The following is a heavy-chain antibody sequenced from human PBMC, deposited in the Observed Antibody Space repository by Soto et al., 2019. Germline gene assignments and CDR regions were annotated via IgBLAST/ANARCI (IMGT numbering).Heavy chain of an antibody. CDR3: AREGEIRSPTPNDY. CDR2: ISAYNGNA. V-gene: IGHV1-18*01. J-gene: IGHJ4*02. Sequence: GASVKVSCKASGYTFTSYGISWVRQAPGQGLEWMGWISAYNGNANYAQKLQGRVTMTTDTSTSTAYMELRSLRSDDTAVYYCAREGEIRSPTPNDYWGQGTLVTVSS. CDR1: GYTFTSYG. D-gene: IGHD2-2*01.